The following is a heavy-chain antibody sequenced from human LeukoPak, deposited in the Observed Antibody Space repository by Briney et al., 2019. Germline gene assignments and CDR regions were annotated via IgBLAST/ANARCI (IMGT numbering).Heavy chain of an antibody. Sequence: SGTLSLTCAVSGGSISSSNWWSWVRQPPGKGLEWIGETYHSGSTNYNPSLKSRVTISVDKSKIQFSLKLSSVTAADTAVYYCARGGYYGSGSYYNYNWFDPWGQGTLVTVSS. D-gene: IGHD3-10*01. V-gene: IGHV4-4*02. J-gene: IGHJ5*02. CDR1: GGSISSSNW. CDR3: ARGGYYGSGSYYNYNWFDP. CDR2: TYHSGST.